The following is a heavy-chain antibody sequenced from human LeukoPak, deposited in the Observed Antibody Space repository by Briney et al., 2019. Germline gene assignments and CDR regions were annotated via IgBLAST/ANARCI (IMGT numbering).Heavy chain of an antibody. V-gene: IGHV1-69*05. CDR2: IIPIFGTA. J-gene: IGHJ4*02. CDR1: GGTFSSYA. D-gene: IGHD5-12*01. CDR3: ARGSSGGYDYFDY. Sequence: SVKVSCKASGGTFSSYAISWVRQAPGQGLGWMGGIIPIFGTANYAQNFQGRVTLTRDTSTSTVYMELSSLRSEDTAVYFCARGSSGGYDYFDYWGQGTLVTVSS.